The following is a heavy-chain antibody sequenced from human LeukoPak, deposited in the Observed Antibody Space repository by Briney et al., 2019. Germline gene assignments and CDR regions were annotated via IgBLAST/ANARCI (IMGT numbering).Heavy chain of an antibody. CDR3: AKDMGSGSYSHLPDY. CDR2: ISYDGSNK. V-gene: IGHV3-30*18. D-gene: IGHD1-26*01. J-gene: IGHJ4*02. Sequence: GGSLRLSCAASGFTFSSYGMHWVRQAPGKGLEWVAVISYDGSNKYYADSVKGRFTISRDNSKNSLYLQMNSLRAEDTALYYCAKDMGSGSYSHLPDYWGQGTLVTVSS. CDR1: GFTFSSYG.